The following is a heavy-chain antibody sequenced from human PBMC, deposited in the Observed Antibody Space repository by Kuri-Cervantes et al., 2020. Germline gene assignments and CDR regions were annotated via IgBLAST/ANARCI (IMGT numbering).Heavy chain of an antibody. Sequence: GESLKISREASGFTFYSYALTWVRQAPGKGLEWVAVISYDGSNKYYADSVKGRFTISRDNSKNTLYLQMNSLRSEDTAVYHCARDQTAVAGPFDYWGQGTLVTVSS. CDR3: ARDQTAVAGPFDY. CDR1: GFTFYSYA. CDR2: ISYDGSNK. J-gene: IGHJ4*02. V-gene: IGHV3-30-3*01. D-gene: IGHD6-19*01.